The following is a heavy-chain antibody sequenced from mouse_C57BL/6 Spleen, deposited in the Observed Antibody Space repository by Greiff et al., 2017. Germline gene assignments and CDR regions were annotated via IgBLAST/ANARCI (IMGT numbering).Heavy chain of an antibody. V-gene: IGHV14-2*01. CDR1: GFNIKDYY. CDR2: IDPEDGET. Sequence: EVQLQQSGAELVKPGASVKLSCTASGFNIKDYYMHWVKQRTEQGLEWIGRIDPEDGETKSAPKFQGKAPITADKSSNTAYLQLSSLTSGDTAVYSCARPPTSGSSFIDYWGQGTTLTVSS. CDR3: ARPPTSGSSFIDY. D-gene: IGHD1-1*01. J-gene: IGHJ2*01.